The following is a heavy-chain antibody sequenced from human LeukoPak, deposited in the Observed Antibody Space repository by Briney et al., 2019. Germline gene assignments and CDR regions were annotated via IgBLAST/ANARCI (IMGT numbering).Heavy chain of an antibody. CDR3: ARSPCDFWSNTCATFDY. D-gene: IGHD3-3*01. V-gene: IGHV4-39*01. CDR1: AASISSTYHY. CDR2: IYYAGNT. J-gene: IGHJ4*01. Sequence: SETLSLTCTVSAASISSTYHYWGWIRQSPGRGLEWIGNIYYAGNTYYNPSLKSRLTMSVDTSKNQFSLRLSSVTAADTAVYYCARSPCDFWSNTCATFDYRGHGTLVTVSS.